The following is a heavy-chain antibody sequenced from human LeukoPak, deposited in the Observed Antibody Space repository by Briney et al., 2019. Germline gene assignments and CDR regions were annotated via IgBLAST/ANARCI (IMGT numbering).Heavy chain of an antibody. CDR1: GVTFSSHG. D-gene: IGHD1-26*01. J-gene: IGHJ2*01. CDR3: AKNLLGSESFSWYFDL. Sequence: GGSLRLSCAASGVTFSSHGMSWVRQAPGKGLEWVSSITDSGSGTCYADPVKGRFTMSRDNSKNTLYLQMNSLRAEDTAVYYCAKNLLGSESFSWYFDLWGRGTLVTVSS. V-gene: IGHV3-23*01. CDR2: ITDSGSGT.